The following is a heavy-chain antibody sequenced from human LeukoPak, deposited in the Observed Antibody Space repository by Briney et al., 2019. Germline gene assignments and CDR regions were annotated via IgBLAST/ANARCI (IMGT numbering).Heavy chain of an antibody. Sequence: SETLSLTCTVSGGSVSSGSYYWSWIRQPPGKGLEWIVYIYYSGSTNYNPSLKSRVTISVDTSKNQFSLKLSSVTAADTAVYYCARSNGFTYFDYWGQGTLVTVSS. V-gene: IGHV4-61*01. CDR2: IYYSGST. D-gene: IGHD2-8*01. CDR3: ARSNGFTYFDY. J-gene: IGHJ4*02. CDR1: GGSVSSGSYY.